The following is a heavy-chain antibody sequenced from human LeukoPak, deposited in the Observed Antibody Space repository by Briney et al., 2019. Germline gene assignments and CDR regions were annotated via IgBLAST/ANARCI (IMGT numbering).Heavy chain of an antibody. J-gene: IGHJ5*01. D-gene: IGHD1-14*01. CDR3: ARHPQYNPNWFDS. CDR2: IYPEDSDT. Sequence: GESLKISCKGSGYKVNNYWIGWVRQVPGKGLEWMGIIYPEDSDTRYSPSFRGQATISVDKSINTAYLQWNSLQASDTGMYYCARHPQYNPNWFDSWGQGTLVTVSS. CDR1: GYKVNNYW. V-gene: IGHV5-51*01.